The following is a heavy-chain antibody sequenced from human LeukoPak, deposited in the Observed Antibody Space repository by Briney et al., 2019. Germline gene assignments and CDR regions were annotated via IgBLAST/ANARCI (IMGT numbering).Heavy chain of an antibody. D-gene: IGHD3-3*01. CDR3: ARDRAWNYFDY. Sequence: GGSLRLSCAASGFSFSNYGMHWVRQAPGKGLEWVAVISYDGSNKYYADSVEGRFTISRDNSKNTLYLQMDSLRAEDTAVYYCARDRAWNYFDYWGQGTLVTVSS. J-gene: IGHJ4*02. CDR1: GFSFSNYG. CDR2: ISYDGSNK. V-gene: IGHV3-30*03.